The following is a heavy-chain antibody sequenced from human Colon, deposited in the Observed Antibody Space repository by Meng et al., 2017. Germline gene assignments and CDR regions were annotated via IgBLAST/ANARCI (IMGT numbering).Heavy chain of an antibody. Sequence: SGPTLVKPTQTLTLTCSFSGFSLSTTAMGVTWVRQPPGKALEWLALFDWRDEKYYSTSLKTRLTISKDTSKNQVVLTMTNMDPVDTATYYCARTSTGYSSGWYWFDYWGQGTLVTVSS. V-gene: IGHV2-70*20. CDR2: FDWRDEK. CDR1: GFSLSTTAMG. CDR3: ARTSTGYSSGWYWFDY. J-gene: IGHJ4*02. D-gene: IGHD6-19*01.